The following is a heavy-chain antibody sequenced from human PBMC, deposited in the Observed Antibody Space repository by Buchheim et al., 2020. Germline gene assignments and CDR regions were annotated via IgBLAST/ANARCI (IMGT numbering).Heavy chain of an antibody. D-gene: IGHD5-12*01. CDR3: ARDVGGYSDYGANHWYFDL. CDR2: ISHSGST. CDR1: GGSFGGYY. V-gene: IGHV4-34*01. J-gene: IGHJ2*01. Sequence: QVQLQQWGAGLLKPSETLSLTCAVYGGSFGGYYWSWIRQPPGRGLEWIGEISHSGSTNYNPSLKSRVTISVDTSKNQFSLKLSSVTAADTAVYYCARDVGGYSDYGANHWYFDLWGRGTL.